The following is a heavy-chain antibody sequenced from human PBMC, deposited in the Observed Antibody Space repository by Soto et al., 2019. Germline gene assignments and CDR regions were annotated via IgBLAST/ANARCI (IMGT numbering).Heavy chain of an antibody. CDR3: ARSWFSVAGRFHFDY. CDR2: VDYSGNS. D-gene: IGHD6-19*01. CDR1: GGSINTYY. V-gene: IGHV4-59*01. Sequence: SETLSLTCTVSGGSINTYYWSWIRQPPGKGLEWIGYVDYSGNSDSSPSLKSRVTISIDTSKKQVSLKLNSVTAADTAVYYCARSWFSVAGRFHFDYWGQGIPVTVSS. J-gene: IGHJ4*02.